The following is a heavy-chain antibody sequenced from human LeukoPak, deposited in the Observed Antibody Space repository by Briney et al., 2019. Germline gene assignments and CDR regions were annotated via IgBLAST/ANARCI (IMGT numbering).Heavy chain of an antibody. CDR2: ISGSGGST. D-gene: IGHD3-9*01. V-gene: IGHV3-23*01. J-gene: IGHJ3*02. CDR3: AKTVLRYSTGDAFDI. CDR1: GFTFSSYA. Sequence: GGSLRPSCAASGFTFSSYAMSWVRQAPGKGLEWVSAISGSGGSTYYADSVKGRFTISRDNSKNTLYLQMNSLRAEDTAVYYCAKTVLRYSTGDAFDIWGQGTMVTVSS.